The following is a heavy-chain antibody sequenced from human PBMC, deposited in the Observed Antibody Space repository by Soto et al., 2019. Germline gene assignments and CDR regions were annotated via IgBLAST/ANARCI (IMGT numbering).Heavy chain of an antibody. CDR1: GGSISTGGYY. CDR3: ARSVFP. V-gene: IGHV4-31*03. CDR2: FYYSGST. Sequence: QVQLQESGPGLVKPSQTLSLTCTVSGGSISTGGYYWNWIRQHPGKGLEWIGYFYYSGSTYYNPSLKSRVTVSVNTSNNQFSLKLSSVTAADTALYYCARSVFPWGQGTLVTVSS. J-gene: IGHJ5*02.